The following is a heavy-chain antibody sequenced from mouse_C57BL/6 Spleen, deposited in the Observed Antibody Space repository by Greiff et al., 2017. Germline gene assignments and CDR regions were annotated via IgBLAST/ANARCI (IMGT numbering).Heavy chain of an antibody. CDR2: IWSGGST. CDR3: ARMLRRWYYAMDY. J-gene: IGHJ4*01. CDR1: GFSLTSYG. V-gene: IGHV2-2*01. D-gene: IGHD2-12*01. Sequence: QVQLQQSGPGLVQPSQCLSITCTVSGFSLTSYGVHWVRQSPGKGLEWLGVIWSGGSTDYNAAFISRLSISKDNSKSQVFFKMNSLQADDTAIYYCARMLRRWYYAMDYWGQGTSVTVSS.